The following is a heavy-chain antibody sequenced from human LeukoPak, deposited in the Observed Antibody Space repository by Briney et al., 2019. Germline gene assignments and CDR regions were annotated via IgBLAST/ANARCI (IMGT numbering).Heavy chain of an antibody. J-gene: IGHJ3*01. V-gene: IGHV1-2*02. Sequence: ASVKVSCKTSGYTFIKYYMHWVRQAPGQGLEWTGWINPNGGATNYAQKFRGRVTVTRDTSITTVYMDLTGLKSDDTAVYFCARGSGGNAFDFWGQGTMVTVSS. D-gene: IGHD3-16*01. CDR3: ARGSGGNAFDF. CDR1: GYTFIKYY. CDR2: INPNGGAT.